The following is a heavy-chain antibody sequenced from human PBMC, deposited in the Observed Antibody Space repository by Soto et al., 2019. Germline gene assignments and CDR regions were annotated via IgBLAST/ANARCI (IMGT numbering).Heavy chain of an antibody. J-gene: IGHJ4*02. Sequence: QVQLVQSGAEVKKPGSSVKVSCKASGGTFSSYMISWVRQAPGQGLEWMGRIIPILGVTNYAQKFQGRVTIIADQSTNTAYMELSSLKSEDTAVYYCARGWWVSGLKGGVDYWGQGTLVTVSS. CDR3: ARGWWVSGLKGGVDY. V-gene: IGHV1-69*02. CDR1: GGTFSSYM. CDR2: IIPILGVT. D-gene: IGHD2-15*01.